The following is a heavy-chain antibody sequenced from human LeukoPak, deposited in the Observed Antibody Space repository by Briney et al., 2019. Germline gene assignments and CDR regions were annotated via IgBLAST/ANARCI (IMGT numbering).Heavy chain of an antibody. J-gene: IGHJ6*03. V-gene: IGHV3-30*02. CDR1: EFTFSSYG. CDR2: IRYDGSNK. Sequence: GGSLRLSCAASEFTFSSYGMHWVRQAPGKGLEWVAFIRYDGSNKYYADSVKGRFTISRDNSKNTLYLQMNSLRAEDTAVYYCAKDAIVATILNYYYYYMDVWGKGTTVTVSS. CDR3: AKDAIVATILNYYYYYMDV. D-gene: IGHD5-12*01.